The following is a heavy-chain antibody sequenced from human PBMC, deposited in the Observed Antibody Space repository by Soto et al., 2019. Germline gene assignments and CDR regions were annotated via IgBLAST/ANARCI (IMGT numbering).Heavy chain of an antibody. D-gene: IGHD6-13*01. CDR3: ARGEVAAASDAFDI. V-gene: IGHV1-8*01. CDR2: MNPNSGNT. Sequence: QVQLVQSGAEVKKPGASVKVSCKASGYTFTSYDINWVRQATGQGLEWMGWMNPNSGNTGYAQKFQGRVTMTRNTSISKAYMELRSLRSEDTAVYYCARGEVAAASDAFDIWGQGTMVTVSS. CDR1: GYTFTSYD. J-gene: IGHJ3*02.